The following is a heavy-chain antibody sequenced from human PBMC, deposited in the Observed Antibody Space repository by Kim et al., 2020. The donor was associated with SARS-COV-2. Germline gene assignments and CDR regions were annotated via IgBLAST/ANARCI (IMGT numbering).Heavy chain of an antibody. CDR1: GYTFTSYG. V-gene: IGHV1-18*01. CDR3: ASAVGGDYYDSSGYAGEN. D-gene: IGHD3-22*01. J-gene: IGHJ4*02. CDR2: ISAYNGNT. Sequence: ASVKVSCKASGYTFTSYGISWVRQAPGQGLEWMGWISAYNGNTNYAQKLQGRVTMTADTSTSTAYMELRSLRSDDTAVYYCASAVGGDYYDSSGYAGENWGQGTLVTVSS.